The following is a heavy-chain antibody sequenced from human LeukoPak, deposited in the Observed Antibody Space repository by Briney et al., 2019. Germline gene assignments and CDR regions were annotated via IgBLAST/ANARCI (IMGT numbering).Heavy chain of an antibody. D-gene: IGHD3-16*01. CDR3: ASDWAPGQGRMFDH. J-gene: IGHJ4*02. V-gene: IGHV4-59*12. CDR1: GGSISSYY. CDR2: IYYSGTT. Sequence: SETLSLTCTVSGGSISSYYWSWIRQPPGKGLEWIGYIYYSGTTYYNPSLMSRVTMSVDTSKNYFSLQLSSVTAADTAVYFCASDWAPGQGRMFDHWGQGTLVTVSS.